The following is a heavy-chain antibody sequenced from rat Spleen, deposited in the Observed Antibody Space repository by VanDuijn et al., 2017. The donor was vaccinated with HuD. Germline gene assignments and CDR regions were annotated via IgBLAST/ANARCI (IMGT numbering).Heavy chain of an antibody. CDR2: ISYDGSST. Sequence: EVQLVESGGGLVQPGRSLKLSCAASGFTFSDYYMAWVRQAPTKGLEWVATISYDGSSTYYRDSVKGRFTSSRDNAKSPLYLQMDSLRSEDTATYYCARQSSSIPYYWYFDFWGPGTMVTVSS. CDR1: GFTFSDYY. J-gene: IGHJ1*01. D-gene: IGHD1-2*01. CDR3: ARQSSSIPYYWYFDF. V-gene: IGHV5-7*01.